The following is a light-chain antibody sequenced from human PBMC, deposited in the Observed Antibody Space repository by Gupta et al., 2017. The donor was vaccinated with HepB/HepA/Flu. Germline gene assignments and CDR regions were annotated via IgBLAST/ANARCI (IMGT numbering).Light chain of an antibody. J-gene: IGKJ1*01. CDR1: QSVSSY. CDR3: QERSNCPWT. Sequence: EIALTQSPATLSLSPGNRATLSCRASQSVSSYLAWYQQKPGQAPRLLIYDASNRATGLPARFSGSGSGRGFTLTISSLEPEDFAVYFCQERSNCPWTFGQGTKVEIK. V-gene: IGKV3-11*02. CDR2: DAS.